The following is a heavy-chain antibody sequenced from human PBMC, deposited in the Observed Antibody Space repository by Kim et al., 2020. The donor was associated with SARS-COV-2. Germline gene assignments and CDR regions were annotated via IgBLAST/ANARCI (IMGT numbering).Heavy chain of an antibody. Sequence: SVKVSCKASGGTFNSYAISWVRQAPGQGLEWMGGIIPIVDTANYAQKFQGRVSITADESTTTVYMDLSSLKYEDTAVYYCARGPFDSDSSGSYLGYYFD. V-gene: IGHV1-69*13. D-gene: IGHD3-22*01. CDR3: ARGPFDSDSSGSYLGYYFD. CDR1: GGTFNSYA. J-gene: IGHJ4*01. CDR2: IIPIVDTA.